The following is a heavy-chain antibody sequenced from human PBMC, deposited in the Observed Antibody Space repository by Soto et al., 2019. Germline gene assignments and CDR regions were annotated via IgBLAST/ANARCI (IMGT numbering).Heavy chain of an antibody. J-gene: IGHJ4*02. V-gene: IGHV4-31*03. CDR1: GGSISSGGYY. Sequence: SETLSLTCTVSGGSISSGGYYWSWIRQHPGKGLEWIGYIYYSGSTYYNPSLKSRVTISVDTSKNQFSLKLSSVTAADTAVYYCAGCHRDYFDYWGQGTLVTVSS. CDR2: IYYSGST. CDR3: AGCHRDYFDY.